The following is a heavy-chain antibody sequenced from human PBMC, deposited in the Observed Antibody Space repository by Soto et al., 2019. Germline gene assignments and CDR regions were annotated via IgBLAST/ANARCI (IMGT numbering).Heavy chain of an antibody. Sequence: PSETLSLTCTVSGGSISSSRYYWGWIRQPPGKGLEWIGSIYYGGSTYYNPSLKSRVTISVDTSKNQFSLKLSSVTAADTAVYYCARHGRVGATRTFDHWGQGALVTVSS. J-gene: IGHJ4*02. D-gene: IGHD1-26*01. V-gene: IGHV4-39*01. CDR1: GGSISSSRYY. CDR3: ARHGRVGATRTFDH. CDR2: IYYGGST.